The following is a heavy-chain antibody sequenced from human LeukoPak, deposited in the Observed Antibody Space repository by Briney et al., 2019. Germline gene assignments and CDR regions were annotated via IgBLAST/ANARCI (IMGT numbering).Heavy chain of an antibody. CDR2: ISSSSSYI. J-gene: IGHJ3*02. V-gene: IGHV3-21*01. D-gene: IGHD1-26*01. CDR1: GFTFSSYS. Sequence: GSLRLSCAASGFTFSSYSMNWVRQAPGKGLERVSSISSSSSYIYYADSVKGRFTISGDNAKNSLYLQMNSLRAEDTAVYYCARVREWELRYDAFDIWGQGTMVTVSS. CDR3: ARVREWELRYDAFDI.